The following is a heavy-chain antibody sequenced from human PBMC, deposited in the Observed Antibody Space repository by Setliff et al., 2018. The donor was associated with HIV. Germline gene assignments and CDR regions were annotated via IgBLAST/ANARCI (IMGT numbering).Heavy chain of an antibody. J-gene: IGHJ6*02. CDR3: ASLGYCSGVRCYQPSYYYYGLDV. CDR2: INPSGTT. V-gene: IGHV4-34*01. D-gene: IGHD2-15*01. CDR1: GGSLRNYY. Sequence: SETLSLTCAVYGGSLRNYYWSWIRQPPGKGLEWIAEINPSGTTNYNPSLKSRVTISVDTSKKQFSLKLTSVTAADTAVYFCASLGYCSGVRCYQPSYYYYGLDVWGQGTTVTVSS.